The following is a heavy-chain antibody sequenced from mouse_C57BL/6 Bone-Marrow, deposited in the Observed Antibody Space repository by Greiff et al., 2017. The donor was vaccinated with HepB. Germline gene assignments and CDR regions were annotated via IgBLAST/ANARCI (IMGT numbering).Heavy chain of an antibody. CDR1: GFSLTSYG. CDR2: IWSGGST. Sequence: VKLQESGPGLVQPSQSLSITCTVSGFSLTSYGVHWVRQSPGKGLEWLGVIWSGGSTDYNAAFISRLSISKDNSKSQVFFKMNSLQADDTAIYYCARLLPWFAYWGQGTLVTVSA. D-gene: IGHD2-1*01. V-gene: IGHV2-2*01. CDR3: ARLLPWFAY. J-gene: IGHJ3*01.